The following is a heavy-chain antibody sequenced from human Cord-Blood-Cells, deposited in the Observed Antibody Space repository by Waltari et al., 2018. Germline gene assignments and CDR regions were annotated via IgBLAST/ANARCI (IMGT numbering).Heavy chain of an antibody. V-gene: IGHV4-34*01. CDR2: INHSGST. J-gene: IGHJ3*02. D-gene: IGHD3-3*01. Sequence: QVRLQQWGAGLLKPSETLSLPCAVYGGSFSGYYWSWIRQPPGKGLEWIGEINHSGSTNYNPSLKSRVTISVDTSKNQFSLKLSSVTAADTAVYYCARDASYYDFWSGYYKDDAFDI. CDR1: GGSFSGYY. CDR3: ARDASYYDFWSGYYKDDAFDI.